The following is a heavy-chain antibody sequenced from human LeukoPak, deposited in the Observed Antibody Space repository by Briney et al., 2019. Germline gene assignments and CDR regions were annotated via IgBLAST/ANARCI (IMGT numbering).Heavy chain of an antibody. CDR3: ARDLGGGNNGMDY. V-gene: IGHV1-2*02. CDR2: INPNSGGT. J-gene: IGHJ4*02. D-gene: IGHD1/OR15-1a*01. Sequence: ASVKVSCKASGYTFTGYYMHWVRQAPGQGLEWMGWINPNSGGTNYAQKFQGRVTMTRDTSISTAYMELSRLRSDDTAVYYCARDLGGGNNGMDYWGQGTLVTVSS. CDR1: GYTFTGYY.